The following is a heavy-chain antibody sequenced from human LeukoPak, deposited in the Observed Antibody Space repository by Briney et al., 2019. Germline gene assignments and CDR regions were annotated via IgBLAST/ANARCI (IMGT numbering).Heavy chain of an antibody. CDR2: IYYSGST. V-gene: IGHV4-39*01. CDR1: GGSIRSSTSY. CDR3: ARHALGYYGSGSPNPRHQPFDP. J-gene: IGHJ5*02. Sequence: PSETLSLTCTVSGGSIRSSTSYWGWIRQPPGKGLEWIGSIYYSGSTYYNPSLKSRVTISVDTSKNQFSLKLSSVTAADTAVYYCARHALGYYGSGSPNPRHQPFDPWGQGTLVTVSS. D-gene: IGHD3-10*01.